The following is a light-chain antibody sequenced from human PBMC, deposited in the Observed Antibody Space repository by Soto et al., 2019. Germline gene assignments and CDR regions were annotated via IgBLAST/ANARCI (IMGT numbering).Light chain of an antibody. V-gene: IGLV2-14*01. CDR2: DVS. J-gene: IGLJ1*01. Sequence: QSALTQPASVSGSPGQSITISCTGTSSDVGGYNYVSWYQQHPGKAPKLMIYDVSNRPSGVSNRFSGSKSGNTASLTISGLQAEDEADYYRSSYTSSSKVFGTGTKPTVL. CDR3: SSYTSSSKV. CDR1: SSDVGGYNY.